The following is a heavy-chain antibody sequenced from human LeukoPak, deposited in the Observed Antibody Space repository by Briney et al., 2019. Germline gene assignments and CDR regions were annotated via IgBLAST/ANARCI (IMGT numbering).Heavy chain of an antibody. Sequence: SETLSLTCTVSGGSISSYYWSWIRQPPGKGLEWIGYIYYSGSTNYNPSLKSRVTISVDTSKNQFSLKLSSVTAADTAVYYCARGGYDILTGYYVYNWFDPWGQGTLATVSS. CDR1: GGSISSYY. CDR3: ARGGYDILTGYYVYNWFDP. D-gene: IGHD3-9*01. J-gene: IGHJ5*02. V-gene: IGHV4-59*01. CDR2: IYYSGST.